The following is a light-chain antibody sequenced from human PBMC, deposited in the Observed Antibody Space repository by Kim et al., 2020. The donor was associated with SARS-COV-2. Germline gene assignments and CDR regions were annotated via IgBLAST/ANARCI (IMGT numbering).Light chain of an antibody. CDR3: QQYNGFPFT. J-gene: IGKJ2*01. Sequence: SASVGARVTITCRASQSVSSWLAWYQQKPEKAPKLLIYRASSLESGVPSRFSGSGSGTEFTLTISSLQPDDLATYYCQQYNGFPFTFGQGTKLEI. CDR2: RAS. V-gene: IGKV1-5*03. CDR1: QSVSSW.